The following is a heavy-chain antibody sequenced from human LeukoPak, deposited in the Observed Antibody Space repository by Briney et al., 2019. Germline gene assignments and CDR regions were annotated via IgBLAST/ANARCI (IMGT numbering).Heavy chain of an antibody. CDR3: ARHSHYDSSGYYYALDY. V-gene: IGHV4-59*08. CDR1: GGSISSYY. D-gene: IGHD3-22*01. Sequence: TSETLSLTCTVSGGSISSYYWCWIRQLPGKGLEWIGYIYYSGSPNYNPSLKSRVTISLDTSKNQFSLKLSSVTAADTAVYYCARHSHYDSSGYYYALDYWGQGTLVTVSS. J-gene: IGHJ4*02. CDR2: IYYSGSP.